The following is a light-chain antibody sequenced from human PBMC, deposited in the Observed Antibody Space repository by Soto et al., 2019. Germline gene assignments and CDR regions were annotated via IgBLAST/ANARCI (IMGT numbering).Light chain of an antibody. CDR3: QQYSSSPIS. CDR1: QSIGSH. J-gene: IGKJ5*01. CDR2: DAS. V-gene: IGKV3-20*01. Sequence: SVLKQSPATLSLSHGERATLSCRGRQSIGSHLAWYQQQPGQAPRLLIHDASSRATGIPARFSGGGSGTDFSLTISRLDPEDFAVYYCQQYSSSPISFAQGTRLEIK.